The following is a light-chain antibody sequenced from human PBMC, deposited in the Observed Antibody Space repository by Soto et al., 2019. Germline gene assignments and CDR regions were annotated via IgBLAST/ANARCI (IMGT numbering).Light chain of an antibody. CDR2: AIS. J-gene: IGKJ5*01. V-gene: IGKV2-30*02. Sequence: DVVLTQSPLSLPVTLGQPASISCRSSQGLVHRAGETRFSWYQQRPGQSPRRLIHAISNRDSGVPDRFSGSGSGTDFTLRISWVETDDVGIYYCMQSTQLPPTFGQGTRLEIK. CDR1: QGLVHRAGETR. CDR3: MQSTQLPPT.